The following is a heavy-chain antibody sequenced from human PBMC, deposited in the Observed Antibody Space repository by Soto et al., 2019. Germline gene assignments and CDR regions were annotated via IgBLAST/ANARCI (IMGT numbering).Heavy chain of an antibody. Sequence: SLGLSCAASAFTFRIYGMHWVRQAPGKGPEWVAVISHDGTNKYYEDSVKGRFTISRDNSKNTLYLQMNSLRAEDTAVYYCVRSGTSYRFDYYHNMDVWGRGTTVTASS. CDR3: VRSGTSYRFDYYHNMDV. D-gene: IGHD3-10*01. CDR2: ISHDGTNK. V-gene: IGHV3-30*03. J-gene: IGHJ6*02. CDR1: AFTFRIYG.